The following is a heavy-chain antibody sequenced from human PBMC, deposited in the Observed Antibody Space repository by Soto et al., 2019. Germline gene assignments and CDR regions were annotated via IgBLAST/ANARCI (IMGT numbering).Heavy chain of an antibody. D-gene: IGHD4-17*01. CDR2: VYATGTG. CDR1: GGSMSKFY. J-gene: IGHJ5*02. CDR3: VRDGSKNLRDCFDP. Sequence: PSETLSLTCSVSGGSMSKFYWSWIRKTAGKGLEWMGRVYATGTGDYNPSLRSRIAMSVDISKNTFSLRLRSVTAADTGVYYCVRDGSKNLRDCFDPWGQAILVT. V-gene: IGHV4-4*07.